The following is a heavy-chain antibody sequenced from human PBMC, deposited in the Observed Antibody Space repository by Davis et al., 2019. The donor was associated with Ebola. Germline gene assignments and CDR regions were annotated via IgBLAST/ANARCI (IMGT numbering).Heavy chain of an antibody. V-gene: IGHV3-23*01. CDR2: ITSSGGTT. Sequence: GESLKISCAASGFTFSSNAMSWVRQTPGMGLEWVSVITSSGGTTQYADSVKGRFTISRDNSKNTLYLQMNSLRAEDTAVYFCAKDSASGWTHNWFDPWGQGTLVTVSS. D-gene: IGHD6-19*01. J-gene: IGHJ5*02. CDR1: GFTFSSNA. CDR3: AKDSASGWTHNWFDP.